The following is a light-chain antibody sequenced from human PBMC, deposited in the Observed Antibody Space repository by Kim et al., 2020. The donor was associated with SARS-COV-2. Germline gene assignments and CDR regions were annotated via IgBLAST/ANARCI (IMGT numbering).Light chain of an antibody. CDR1: NIGSRS. CDR2: SKN. CDR3: QVGDSPHHRV. Sequence: SYELTQPPSVSVAPGKTATITCGGDNIGSRSVHWYQQKAGQAPVLVIYSKNDWPSGVPERISGSNSGDTATLTISRVDAGDEADYYCQVGDSPHHRVFVG. V-gene: IGLV3-21*04. J-gene: IGLJ2*01.